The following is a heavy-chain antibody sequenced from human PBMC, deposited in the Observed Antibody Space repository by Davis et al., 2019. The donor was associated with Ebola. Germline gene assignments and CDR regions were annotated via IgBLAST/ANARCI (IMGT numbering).Heavy chain of an antibody. V-gene: IGHV3-74*01. CDR3: ARDGASRIPLDY. Sequence: PGGSLRLSCAASGFTFSSYWMHWVRHAPGKGLVWVSRINSDGSSTSYADSVKGRFTISRDNAKNTLYLQMNSLRAEDTAVYYCARDGASRIPLDYWGQGTLVTVSS. CDR1: GFTFSSYW. D-gene: IGHD3-16*01. CDR2: INSDGSST. J-gene: IGHJ4*02.